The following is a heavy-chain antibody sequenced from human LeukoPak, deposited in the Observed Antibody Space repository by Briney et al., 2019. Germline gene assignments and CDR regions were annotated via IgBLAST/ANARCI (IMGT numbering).Heavy chain of an antibody. D-gene: IGHD2-21*02. CDR2: IYSGGSI. Sequence: GGSLRLSCAASGFTVSSNYMSWVRQAPGKGLEWVSVIYSGGSIYYADSVKGRFTISRDNSKNTLYLQMNSLRAEDTAVYYCARGVVTVPLYYFDYWGQGTLVAVSS. V-gene: IGHV3-53*01. CDR3: ARGVVTVPLYYFDY. CDR1: GFTVSSNY. J-gene: IGHJ4*02.